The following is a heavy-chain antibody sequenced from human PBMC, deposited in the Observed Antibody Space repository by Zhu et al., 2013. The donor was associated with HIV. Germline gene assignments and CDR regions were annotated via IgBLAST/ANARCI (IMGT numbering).Heavy chain of an antibody. J-gene: IGHJ4*02. V-gene: IGHV1-46*01. CDR3: ASITVTSYS. Sequence: QVQLVQSGAEVKKPGASVKVSCKSSGYIFTGYYIHWVRQAPGQGLEWMGLINPSDATTTYAQKFQGRVTMTWDTSTRTVYMELSSLRYEDTAVFYCASITVTSYSWGQGTLVTVSS. CDR2: INPSDATT. D-gene: IGHD4-17*01. CDR1: GYIFTGYY.